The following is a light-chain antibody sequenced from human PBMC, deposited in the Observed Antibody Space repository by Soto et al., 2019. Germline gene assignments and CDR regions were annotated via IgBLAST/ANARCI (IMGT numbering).Light chain of an antibody. CDR2: SAS. CDR1: QGISNY. Sequence: DVHMTQSPSSLSAHVGDRVTITCRASQGISNYLAWYQQKPGKGLRLLIYSASTLQSGAPSRFSGSGSGTDFTLTISSLQPQDVATYFCQKYDSAPFTFGPGTKVDI. V-gene: IGKV1-27*01. CDR3: QKYDSAPFT. J-gene: IGKJ3*01.